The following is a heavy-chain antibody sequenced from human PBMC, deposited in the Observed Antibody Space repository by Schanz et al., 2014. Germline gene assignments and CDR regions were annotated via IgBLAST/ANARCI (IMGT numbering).Heavy chain of an antibody. Sequence: EVQLLESGGGLVQPGGSLRLSCAASGFTFSSHSMHWVRQAPGKGPEWISYTGPYGKTIYYADSVKGRFTISRDNSKNTLYLQMNSLRPEDTAVYYCAKSDAFDIWGQGTLVTVSS. CDR3: AKSDAFDI. J-gene: IGHJ3*02. CDR1: GFTFSSHS. CDR2: TGPYGKTI. V-gene: IGHV3-48*01.